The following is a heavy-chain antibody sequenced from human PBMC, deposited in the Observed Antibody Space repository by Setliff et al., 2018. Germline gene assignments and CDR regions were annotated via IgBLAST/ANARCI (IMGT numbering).Heavy chain of an antibody. D-gene: IGHD5-12*01. CDR1: GGSISSYY. J-gene: IGHJ5*02. CDR3: ARSYSGYDT. Sequence: SETLSLTCTVSGGSISSYYWSWIRQPPGKGLEWIGYIYYSGSTNYNPSLKSRVTISVDASKNQFSLKLSSVTAADTAVYYCARSYSGYDTWGQGTLVTVSS. CDR2: IYYSGST. V-gene: IGHV4-59*01.